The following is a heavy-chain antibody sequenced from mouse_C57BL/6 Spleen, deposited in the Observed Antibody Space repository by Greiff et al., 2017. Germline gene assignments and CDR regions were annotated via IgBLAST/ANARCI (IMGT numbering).Heavy chain of an antibody. D-gene: IGHD1-1*01. Sequence: VKLQESGAELARPGASVKLSCKASGYTFTSYGISWVKQRTGQGLEWIGEIYPRSGNTYYNEKFKGKATLTADKSSSTAYMELRSLTSEDSAVYFCARRNLVTTVVEGWYFDVWGTGTTVTVSS. V-gene: IGHV1-81*01. CDR1: GYTFTSYG. J-gene: IGHJ1*03. CDR3: ARRNLVTTVVEGWYFDV. CDR2: IYPRSGNT.